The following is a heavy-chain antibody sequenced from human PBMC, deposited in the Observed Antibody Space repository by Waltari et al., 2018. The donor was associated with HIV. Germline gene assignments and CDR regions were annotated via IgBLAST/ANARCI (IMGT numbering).Heavy chain of an antibody. D-gene: IGHD1-26*01. V-gene: IGHV1-18*04. CDR1: GYTFTSHG. CDR2: ISAYNGNT. J-gene: IGHJ4*02. CDR3: ARDRRDSGSSGDFDY. Sequence: QVQLVQSGAEVKKPGASVKVSCKASGYTFTSHGISWVRPAPGQGLEWKGWISAYNGNTNYAQKLQGRVTMTTDTSTSTAYMELRSLRSDDTAVYYCARDRRDSGSSGDFDYWGQGTLVTVSS.